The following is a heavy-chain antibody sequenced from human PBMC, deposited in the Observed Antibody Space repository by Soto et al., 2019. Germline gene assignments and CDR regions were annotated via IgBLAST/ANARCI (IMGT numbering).Heavy chain of an antibody. D-gene: IGHD1-26*01. Sequence: TGGSLRLSCAASGFTFSSYAMSWVRQAPGKGLEWVAVISYDGSNNYYADSVKGRFTISRDNSKNTLYLQMNSLRAEDTAVYYCARDFGSLGATIDYWGQGTLVTVSS. CDR3: ARDFGSLGATIDY. V-gene: IGHV3-30-3*01. CDR1: GFTFSSYA. J-gene: IGHJ4*02. CDR2: ISYDGSNN.